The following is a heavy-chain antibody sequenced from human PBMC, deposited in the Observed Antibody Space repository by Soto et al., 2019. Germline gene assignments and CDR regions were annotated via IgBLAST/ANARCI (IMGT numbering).Heavy chain of an antibody. CDR2: ISAYNGNT. CDR3: ARDYDDILTGPAFDY. V-gene: IGHV1-18*01. D-gene: IGHD3-9*01. CDR1: GYTFTNYG. Sequence: GASVKVSCKASGYTFTNYGISRGRQGPGQGLEWMGWISAYNGNTNYAQKLQGRVTMTTDTSTSTAYMELRSLRSDDTAVYYCARDYDDILTGPAFDYWGQGTLVTVSS. J-gene: IGHJ4*02.